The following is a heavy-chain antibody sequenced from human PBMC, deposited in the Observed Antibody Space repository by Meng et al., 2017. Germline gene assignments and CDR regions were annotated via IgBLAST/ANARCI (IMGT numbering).Heavy chain of an antibody. CDR1: GFTVSSNY. CDR3: ARNLRYSSSWDLYYYYGMDV. CDR2: IYSGGST. J-gene: IGHJ6*02. V-gene: IGHV3-53*04. D-gene: IGHD6-13*01. Sequence: GGSLRLSCAASGFTVSSNYMSWVRQAPGKGLEWVSVIYSGGSTYYADSVKGRFTISRHNSKNTLYPQMNSLRAEDTAVYYCARNLRYSSSWDLYYYYGMDVWGQGTTVTVSS.